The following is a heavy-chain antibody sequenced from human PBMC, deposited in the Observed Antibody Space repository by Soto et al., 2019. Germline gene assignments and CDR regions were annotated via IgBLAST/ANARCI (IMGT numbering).Heavy chain of an antibody. CDR2: TYYRSKWYN. D-gene: IGHD6-6*01. V-gene: IGHV6-1*01. J-gene: IGHJ6*02. CDR3: AYEYSSSSGWGYYYYYGMDV. Sequence: QVQLQQSGPGLVKPSQTLSLTCAISGDSVSSNSAAWNWIRQSPSRGLEWLGRTYYRSKWYNDYAVSVKSRITINPDTSKNQFSLQLNSVTPEDTAVYYCAYEYSSSSGWGYYYYYGMDVWGQGTTVTVSS. CDR1: GDSVSSNSAA.